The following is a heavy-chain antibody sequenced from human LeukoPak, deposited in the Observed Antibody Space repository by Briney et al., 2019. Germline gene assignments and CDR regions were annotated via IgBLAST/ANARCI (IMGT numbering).Heavy chain of an antibody. CDR3: ATSQVAGTTYYYYGMDV. Sequence: GGSLRLSCAASGFTFSSYSMNWVRQAPGKGLEWVSSISSSSSYIYYADSVKGRFTISRDNAKNSLYLQMNSLRAEDTAVYYYATSQVAGTTYYYYGMDVWGQGTTVTVSS. CDR2: ISSSSSYI. V-gene: IGHV3-21*01. J-gene: IGHJ6*02. CDR1: GFTFSSYS. D-gene: IGHD1-1*01.